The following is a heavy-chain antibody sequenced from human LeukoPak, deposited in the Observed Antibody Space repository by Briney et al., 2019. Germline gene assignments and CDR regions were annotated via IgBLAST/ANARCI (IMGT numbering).Heavy chain of an antibody. CDR3: ARYYDGTTYQDAFDI. J-gene: IGHJ3*02. Sequence: GRSLRLSCAASGFTFSSYWMTWVRQAPGKGLEWVANIKQDGSDKYYVDSVKGRFTISRDNAKNSLYLQMNSLRAEDTAVYYCARYYDGTTYQDAFDIWGQGTMVTVSS. D-gene: IGHD2/OR15-2a*01. CDR2: IKQDGSDK. V-gene: IGHV3-7*01. CDR1: GFTFSSYW.